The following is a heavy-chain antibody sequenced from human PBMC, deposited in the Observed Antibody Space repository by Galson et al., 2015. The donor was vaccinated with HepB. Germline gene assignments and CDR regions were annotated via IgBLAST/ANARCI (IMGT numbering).Heavy chain of an antibody. V-gene: IGHV3-74*01. J-gene: IGHJ4*02. D-gene: IGHD3-16*01. CDR1: GFTFSSYW. CDR2: INIDGSST. Sequence: SLRLSCAASGFTFSSYWMDWVRQAPGKGLVWVSRINIDGSSTNYADSVKGRFTISRDNAKNTLFLQMNSLRAEDTALYYCARVGGVSDFDYWGQGTLVTVSS. CDR3: ARVGGVSDFDY.